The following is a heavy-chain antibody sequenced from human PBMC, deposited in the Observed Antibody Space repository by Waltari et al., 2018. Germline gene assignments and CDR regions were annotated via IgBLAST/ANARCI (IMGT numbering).Heavy chain of an antibody. D-gene: IGHD5-18*01. CDR2: IKQDGSEK. V-gene: IGHV3-7*01. CDR1: GFTFSSYW. Sequence: EVQLVESGGGLVQPGGSLRLSCADSGFTFSSYWMSWDRQAPGKGLEWVANIKQDGSEKYYVDSVKGRCTISRDNAKNSLYLQMNSLRAEDTAVYYCARAIGDTAIENWGQGTLVTVSS. J-gene: IGHJ4*02. CDR3: ARAIGDTAIEN.